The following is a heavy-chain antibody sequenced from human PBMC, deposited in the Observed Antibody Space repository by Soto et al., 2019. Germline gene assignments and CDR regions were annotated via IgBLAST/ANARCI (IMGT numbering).Heavy chain of an antibody. Sequence: GESLKISCAASGFTFSSYAMHWVRQAPGKGLEWVAVISYDGSNKYYADSVKGRFTISRDNSKNTLYLQMNSLRAEDTAVYYCARSGTATGPTGYYYGMDVWGQGTTVTVSS. CDR2: ISYDGSNK. CDR3: ARSGTATGPTGYYYGMDV. D-gene: IGHD1-1*01. V-gene: IGHV3-30-3*01. J-gene: IGHJ6*02. CDR1: GFTFSSYA.